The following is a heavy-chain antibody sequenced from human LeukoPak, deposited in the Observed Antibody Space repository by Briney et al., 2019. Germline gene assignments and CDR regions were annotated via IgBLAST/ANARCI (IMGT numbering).Heavy chain of an antibody. CDR1: GFTFSIYA. V-gene: IGHV3-64*01. D-gene: IGHD5-24*01. CDR2: ISSNGGST. Sequence: GGSLRLSCAAYGFTFSIYAMHWVRQAPGKGLEYVSAISSNGGSTYYANSVKGRFTISRDNSKNTLYLQMGSLRAEDMAVYYCARDNGLQDGYSHLDYWGQGTLVTVSS. J-gene: IGHJ4*02. CDR3: ARDNGLQDGYSHLDY.